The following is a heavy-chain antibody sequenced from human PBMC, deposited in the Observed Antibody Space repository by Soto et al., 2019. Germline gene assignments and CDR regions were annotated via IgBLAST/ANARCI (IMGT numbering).Heavy chain of an antibody. Sequence: CLRLTIAACGFSFSSYSMHWVRQAPGKGLEWVAVISYDGSNKYYADSVKGRFTISRDNSKNTLYLQMNSLRAEDTAVYYCARDPAFGITMIAVVTPEESYWFDPWGQGTLVTVSS. D-gene: IGHD3-22*01. CDR2: ISYDGSNK. V-gene: IGHV3-30-3*01. J-gene: IGHJ5*02. CDR1: GFSFSSYS. CDR3: ARDPAFGITMIAVVTPEESYWFDP.